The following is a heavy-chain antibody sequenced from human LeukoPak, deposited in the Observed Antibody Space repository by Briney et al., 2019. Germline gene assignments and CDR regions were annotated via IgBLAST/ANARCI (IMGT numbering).Heavy chain of an antibody. J-gene: IGHJ4*02. Sequence: GSSVKVSCKASGGTFSSYAISWVRQAPGQGLEWMGIINPSGGSTSYAQKFQGRVTMTRDTSTSTVYMELSSLRSEDTAVYYCSGGGSSWYFDYWGQGTLVTVSS. CDR3: SGGGSSWYFDY. D-gene: IGHD6-13*01. CDR1: GGTFSSYA. V-gene: IGHV1-46*01. CDR2: INPSGGST.